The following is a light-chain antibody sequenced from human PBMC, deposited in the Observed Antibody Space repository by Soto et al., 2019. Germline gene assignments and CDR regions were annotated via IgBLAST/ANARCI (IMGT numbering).Light chain of an antibody. CDR3: AAWDASLSAHYV. CDR1: SSNIGSST. CDR2: SND. V-gene: IGLV1-44*01. J-gene: IGLJ1*01. Sequence: QSVLTQPPSASGTPGQRVTIFCSGSSSNIGSSTANWYQQVPGAAPKLLIESNDQRPSGVPDRFSGSKSGTSAYLAISGLQSEDEADYYCAAWDASLSAHYVFGTGTKVTVL.